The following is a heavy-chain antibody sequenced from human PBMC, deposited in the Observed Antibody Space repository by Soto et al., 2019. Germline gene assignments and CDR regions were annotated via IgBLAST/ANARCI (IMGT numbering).Heavy chain of an antibody. V-gene: IGHV4-39*02. CDR3: ARFYANSFDV. CDR1: GGSITTSSYN. CDR2: IYYDGMT. J-gene: IGHJ3*01. Sequence: SETLSLTCSVSGGSITTSSYNWDWIRQPPGKGLEWIGTIYYDGMTSYNPSLRSPVTISVDTSKNHFALKVNSVTAADTAVYYCARFYANSFDVWGRGTVVTVSS. D-gene: IGHD2-2*01.